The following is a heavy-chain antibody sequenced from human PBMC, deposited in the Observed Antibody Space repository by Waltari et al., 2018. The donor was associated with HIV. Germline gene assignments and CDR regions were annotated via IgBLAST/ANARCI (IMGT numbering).Heavy chain of an antibody. CDR3: AKGMTTGTTSDAFDI. CDR2: ISWDGGST. V-gene: IGHV3-43*01. D-gene: IGHD4-17*01. Sequence: LEWVSLISWDGGSTYYADSVKGRFTISRDNNKNSLYLQMNSLRTEDTALYYCAKGMTTGTTSDAFDIWGQGTMVTVSS. J-gene: IGHJ3*02.